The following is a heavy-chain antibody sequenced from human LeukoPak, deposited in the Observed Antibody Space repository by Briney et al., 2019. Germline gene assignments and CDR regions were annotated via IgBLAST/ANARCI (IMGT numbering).Heavy chain of an antibody. CDR3: ARRKTLFWYFDY. Sequence: SETLSLTCAVYGGSFSGYYWSWIRQPPGKGLEWIGGINHSGSTNYHPSLKSRVTISVDTSKNQFSLSLNSVTAADTAVYYCARRKTLFWYFDYWGQGTLVTVSS. V-gene: IGHV4-34*01. CDR2: INHSGST. J-gene: IGHJ4*02. D-gene: IGHD3-3*01. CDR1: GGSFSGYY.